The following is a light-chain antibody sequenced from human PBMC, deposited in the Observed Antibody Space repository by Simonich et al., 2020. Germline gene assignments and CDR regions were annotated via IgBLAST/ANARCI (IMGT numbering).Light chain of an antibody. V-gene: IGKV1-33*01. CDR1: QDISNY. J-gene: IGKJ3*01. Sequence: DIQMTQSPSSLSASVGDRVTITYQASQDISNYLNWYQQKPGKATKLLIYDASNLETGVPSRFSGSGSGTDFTFTISSLQPEDIATYYCQQYDNLPPLFTFGPGTKVDIK. CDR3: QQYDNLPPLFT. CDR2: DAS.